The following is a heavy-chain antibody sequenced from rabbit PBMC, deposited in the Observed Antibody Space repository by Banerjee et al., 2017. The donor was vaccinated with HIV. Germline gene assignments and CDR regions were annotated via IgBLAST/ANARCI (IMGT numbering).Heavy chain of an antibody. Sequence: LEESGGDLVKPGASLTLTCTASGFSLSSSYYMCWVRQAPGKGLEWIACIYAGSTGDTYYANWAKGRFTISKASSTTVTLQVPSLTAADTATYFCARDLTGVIGWNFGLWGPGTLVTVS. V-gene: IGHV1S40*01. J-gene: IGHJ6*01. CDR1: GFSLSSSYY. CDR2: IYAGSTGDT. D-gene: IGHD1-1*01. CDR3: ARDLTGVIGWNFGL.